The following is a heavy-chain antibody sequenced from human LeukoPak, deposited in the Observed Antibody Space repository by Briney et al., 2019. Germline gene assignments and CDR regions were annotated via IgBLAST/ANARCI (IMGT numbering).Heavy chain of an antibody. J-gene: IGHJ6*02. CDR3: ARGIYYGSGRGPMDV. CDR2: INVGNGNT. CDR1: GYIFISYA. V-gene: IGHV1-3*01. Sequence: ASVKVSCKASGYIFISYAKHWVRQAPGQRPEWMGWINVGNGNTDYSQKFQDRVTISRDTSASTAYMELSSLRSEDTAVYYCARGIYYGSGRGPMDVWGQGTTVTVSS. D-gene: IGHD3-10*01.